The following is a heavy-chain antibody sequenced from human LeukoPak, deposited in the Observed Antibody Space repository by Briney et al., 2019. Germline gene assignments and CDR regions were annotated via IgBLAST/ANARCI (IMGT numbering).Heavy chain of an antibody. CDR2: IYHSGST. V-gene: IGHV4-38-2*02. CDR3: ARDNVPPLLWFGESLNWFDP. Sequence: PSETLSLTCTVSGYSISSGYYWGWIRQPPGKGLEWIGSIYHSGSTYYNPSPKSRVTISVDTSKNQFSLKLSSVTAADTAVYYCARDNVPPLLWFGESLNWFDPWGQGTLVTVSS. D-gene: IGHD3-10*01. CDR1: GYSISSGYY. J-gene: IGHJ5*02.